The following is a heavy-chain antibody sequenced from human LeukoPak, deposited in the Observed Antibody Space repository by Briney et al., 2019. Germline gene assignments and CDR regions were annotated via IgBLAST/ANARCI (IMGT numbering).Heavy chain of an antibody. J-gene: IGHJ5*02. CDR1: GGSFSGYY. CDR3: ARGSYYDFWSGPKWGSFDP. CDR2: INHSGGT. D-gene: IGHD3-3*01. Sequence: SETLSLTCAVYGGSFSGYYWSWIRQPPGKGLEWIGEINHSGGTNYNPSLKSRVSISVDTSKNQFSLKLSSVTAADTAVYYCARGSYYDFWSGPKWGSFDPWGQGTLVTVSS. V-gene: IGHV4-34*01.